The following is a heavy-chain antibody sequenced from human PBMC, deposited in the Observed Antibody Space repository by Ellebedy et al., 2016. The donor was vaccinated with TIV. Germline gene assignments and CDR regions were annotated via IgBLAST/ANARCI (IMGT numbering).Heavy chain of an antibody. D-gene: IGHD2-8*02. Sequence: AASVKVSCKASGYTFNGFYIHWVRQAPGQGLEWMGWINPNRGGTNFAQKFQGRVTMTGDTSISTAYMELSRLTSDDTAVYYCTRAPARGNWWEETDSNWFEPWGQGTLVTVSS. CDR2: INPNRGGT. CDR1: GYTFNGFY. CDR3: TRAPARGNWWEETDSNWFEP. J-gene: IGHJ5*02. V-gene: IGHV1-2*02.